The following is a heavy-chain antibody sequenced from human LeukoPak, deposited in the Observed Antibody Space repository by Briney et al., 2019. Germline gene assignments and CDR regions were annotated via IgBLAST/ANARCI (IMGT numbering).Heavy chain of an antibody. J-gene: IGHJ4*02. Sequence: GSLRLSCAASGFTFSTYAMTWVRQAPGKGLEWVSVISGGGGSTNYADSVKGRFTISRDNSKNTLYLQMNSLRAEDTAVYYCAQVAPHPITIFGIVVGELDYWGQGSLVTVSS. CDR2: ISGGGGST. CDR3: AQVAPHPITIFGIVVGELDY. D-gene: IGHD3-3*01. V-gene: IGHV3-23*01. CDR1: GFTFSTYA.